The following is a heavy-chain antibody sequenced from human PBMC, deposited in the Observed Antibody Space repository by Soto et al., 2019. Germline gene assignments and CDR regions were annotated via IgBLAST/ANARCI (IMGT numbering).Heavy chain of an antibody. J-gene: IGHJ4*02. D-gene: IGHD3-22*01. V-gene: IGHV4-34*01. CDR1: GGSFSGYY. CDR3: ARARGYYYFED. CDR2: INHSGST. Sequence: SETLSLTCAVYGGSFSGYYWSWIRQPPGKGLEWIGEINHSGSTNYNPSLKSRVTISVDTSKNQFSLKLSSVTAADTAVYYCARARGYYYFEDWGQGTLVTVSS.